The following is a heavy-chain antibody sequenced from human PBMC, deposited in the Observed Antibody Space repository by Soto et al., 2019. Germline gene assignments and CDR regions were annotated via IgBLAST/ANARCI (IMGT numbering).Heavy chain of an antibody. CDR2: ISGDSGNT. D-gene: IGHD6-19*01. Sequence: ASVKVSCKASGYMFTKSAMHWVRQAPGQRLEWMGWISGDSGNTKYSPKLQDRVTITRDTSASTAYMELSSLRSEDTALYYCARDGVAAGNLNCDYWGQGTMVTVSA. CDR1: GYMFTKSA. V-gene: IGHV1-3*01. J-gene: IGHJ4*03. CDR3: ARDGVAAGNLNCDY.